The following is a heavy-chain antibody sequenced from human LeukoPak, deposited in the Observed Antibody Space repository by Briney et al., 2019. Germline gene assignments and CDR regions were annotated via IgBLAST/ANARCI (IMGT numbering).Heavy chain of an antibody. J-gene: IGHJ4*02. Sequence: PSETLSLTCAVYGGSFSGYYWSWIRQPPGKGLEWIGEINHSGSTNYNPSLKSRVTISVDTSKNQFSLKLSSVTAADTAVYYCATHGPRYSYGYLGYWGQGTLVIVSS. CDR1: GGSFSGYY. D-gene: IGHD5-18*01. CDR2: INHSGST. V-gene: IGHV4-34*01. CDR3: ATHGPRYSYGYLGY.